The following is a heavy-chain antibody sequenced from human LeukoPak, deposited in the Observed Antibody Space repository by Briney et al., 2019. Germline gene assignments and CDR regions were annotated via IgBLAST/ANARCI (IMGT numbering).Heavy chain of an antibody. V-gene: IGHV4-4*07. J-gene: IGHJ3*02. CDR3: ARGTPDCSGGSCYLAFDI. CDR2: IYTSGGT. CDR1: GGSISSYY. Sequence: SETQSLTCTVSGGSISSYYWSWIRQPAGKGLEWIGRIYTSGGTNYNPSLKSRVTMSVDTSKNQFSLKLSSVTAADTAVYYCARGTPDCSGGSCYLAFDIWGQGTMVTVSS. D-gene: IGHD2-15*01.